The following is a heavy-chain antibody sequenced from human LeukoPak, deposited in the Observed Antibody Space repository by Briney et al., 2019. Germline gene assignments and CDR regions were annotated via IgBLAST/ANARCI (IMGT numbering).Heavy chain of an antibody. CDR2: INKSGGGT. CDR3: AKVGSSGWYGDLDY. CDR1: GFTFSSYD. D-gene: IGHD6-19*01. Sequence: GGSLRLSCAASGFTFSSYDMSWVRQAPGKGLEWVSGINKSGGGTYYADSVKGRFAISRDNSKNTLYLQMNSLRAEDTAVYYCAKVGSSGWYGDLDYWGQGTLVTVSS. J-gene: IGHJ4*02. V-gene: IGHV3-23*01.